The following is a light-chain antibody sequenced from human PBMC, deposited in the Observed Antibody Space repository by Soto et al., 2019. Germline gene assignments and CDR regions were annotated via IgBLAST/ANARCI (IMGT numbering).Light chain of an antibody. V-gene: IGKV3-11*01. Sequence: EIVLTQSASTLSLSPGERATLSCRASQSVSSYLAWYQQKPGQAPRLLFDDASNRATGIPARFSGSWSGTYFTLTSSIQADEFSTYYCQQHRSNSPGLTFGPGTKVDIK. CDR2: DAS. CDR3: QHRSNSPGLT. J-gene: IGKJ3*01. CDR1: QSVSSY.